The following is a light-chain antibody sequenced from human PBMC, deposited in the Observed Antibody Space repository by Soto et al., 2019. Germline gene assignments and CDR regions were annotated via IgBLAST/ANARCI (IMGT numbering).Light chain of an antibody. CDR2: DAS. Sequence: DIQMTQSPSTLSASVGDRVTITCRASQSITTWLAWYQQKPGKAPKLLIYDASSLKSGVPSRFSGSGSGTEFTLTISSPQPDDFATYYCQQYNSYPYTVGQGTKLEIK. J-gene: IGKJ2*01. CDR1: QSITTW. V-gene: IGKV1-5*01. CDR3: QQYNSYPYT.